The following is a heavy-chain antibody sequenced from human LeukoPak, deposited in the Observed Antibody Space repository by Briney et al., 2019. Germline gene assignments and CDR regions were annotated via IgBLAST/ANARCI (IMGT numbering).Heavy chain of an antibody. CDR2: MNPNSGNT. CDR3: VRGDLPTTVLNDPFNI. D-gene: IGHD4-11*01. V-gene: IGHV1-8*01. J-gene: IGHJ3*02. Sequence: GASVTVSCKASGYTFRTYDINWVRQAPGQGLEGLGWMNPNSGNTGYAPKFQGRVAMTRVTSLNTAYMELFSLRSEDMAVYFCVRGDLPTTVLNDPFNIWGQGTMVTVSS. CDR1: GYTFRTYD.